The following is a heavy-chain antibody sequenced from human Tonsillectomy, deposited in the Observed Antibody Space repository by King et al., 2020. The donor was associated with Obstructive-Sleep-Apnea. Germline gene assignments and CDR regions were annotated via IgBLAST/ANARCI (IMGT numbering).Heavy chain of an antibody. CDR1: GFTFSTSV. CDR3: AKDLFNWDYGEPGWGYGMDV. V-gene: IGHV3-23*04. Sequence: VQLVESGGGLVQPGGSLRLSCAASGFTFSTSVMTWVRQAPGKGLEWVSAISDTGGNTYYTDSVKGRFTISRDNSRNTLYLQMNSLRAEDTAVYYCAKDLFNWDYGEPGWGYGMDVWGQGTTVTVSS. CDR2: ISDTGGNT. J-gene: IGHJ6*02. D-gene: IGHD4-17*01.